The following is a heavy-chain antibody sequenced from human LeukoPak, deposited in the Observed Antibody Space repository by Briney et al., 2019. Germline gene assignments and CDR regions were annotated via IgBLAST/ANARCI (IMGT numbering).Heavy chain of an antibody. J-gene: IGHJ5*02. D-gene: IGHD4-17*01. Sequence: GSVKVSCKASGYTFTGYYMHGVRQAPRQGGEWMGWINPNSGGTNYAQKFQGRVTMTRDTSISTACMERSRLRSDDTAVYYGARDGELYGDEAFDPWGQGNLVTVSS. CDR3: ARDGELYGDEAFDP. V-gene: IGHV1-2*02. CDR1: GYTFTGYY. CDR2: INPNSGGT.